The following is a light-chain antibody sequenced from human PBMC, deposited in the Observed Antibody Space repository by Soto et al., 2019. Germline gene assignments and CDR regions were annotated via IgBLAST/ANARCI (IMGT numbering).Light chain of an antibody. J-gene: IGKJ1*01. CDR1: QSISSW. CDR2: KAS. Sequence: DIQMTQSPSTLSASVGDRVTITCRASQSISSWLAWYQQKPGKAPKLLIYKASSLQSGVPSRFSGSGSGTEFTLTINSLQPDDFATYYCQQYNSYSTFGQGIKVEIK. V-gene: IGKV1-5*03. CDR3: QQYNSYST.